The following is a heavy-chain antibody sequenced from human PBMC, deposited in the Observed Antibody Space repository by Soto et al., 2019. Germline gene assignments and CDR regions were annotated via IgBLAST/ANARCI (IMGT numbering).Heavy chain of an antibody. V-gene: IGHV4-31*03. Sequence: TLSLTCTVSGGSISSGGYYWSWIRQHPGKGLEWIGYIYYSGSTYYNPSLKSRVTISVDTSKNQFSLKLSSVTAADTAVYYCARERAYYDILNGYYPGYYFDYWGQGNLVTAPQ. CDR3: ARERAYYDILNGYYPGYYFDY. J-gene: IGHJ4*02. D-gene: IGHD3-9*01. CDR2: IYYSGST. CDR1: GGSISSGGYY.